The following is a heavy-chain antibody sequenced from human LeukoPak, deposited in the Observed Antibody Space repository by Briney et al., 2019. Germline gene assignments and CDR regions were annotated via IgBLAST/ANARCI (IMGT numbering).Heavy chain of an antibody. CDR2: VYYSGTT. V-gene: IGHV4-39*01. CDR3: AREDGDNSDNPFDI. Sequence: PSETLSLTCTVSGGSISTARDYWGWLRQPPGKGLEWIVSVYYSGTTFYNPSLMTRLTVSVDTSMNQFSLQLHSLTAADTAVYYCAREDGDNSDNPFDIWGRGTMVTVSS. J-gene: IGHJ3*02. CDR1: GGSISTARDY. D-gene: IGHD5-24*01.